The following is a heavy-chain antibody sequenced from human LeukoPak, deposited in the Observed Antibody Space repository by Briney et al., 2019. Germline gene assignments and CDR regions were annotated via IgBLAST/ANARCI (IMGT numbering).Heavy chain of an antibody. CDR1: GGSVNSGSYY. CDR2: VYYSGSA. D-gene: IGHD3-3*01. Sequence: SETLSLTCTVSGGSVNSGSYYWSWIRQSPGKGLEWIGYVYYSGSANYNPSLKNRATISVDTSKNQFSLKLSSVTAADTAVYYCARAFTIFGVVDVWGQGTTVTVSS. CDR3: ARAFTIFGVVDV. J-gene: IGHJ3*01. V-gene: IGHV4-61*01.